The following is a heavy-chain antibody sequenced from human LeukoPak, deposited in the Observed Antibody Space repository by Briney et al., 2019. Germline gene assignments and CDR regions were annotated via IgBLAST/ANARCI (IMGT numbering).Heavy chain of an antibody. V-gene: IGHV1-2*02. D-gene: IGHD1-1*01. Sequence: ASVKVSCKASGYRFIDDYMHWVRQAPGQGLEFMGWINPDSGFTNYAQKFRGRVTMTRDTSISTAYMEVSRLRSDGTAVYYCVPTPEAYSSNWNVWGPGTLVTVSS. J-gene: IGHJ4*02. CDR3: VPTPEAYSSNWNV. CDR1: GYRFIDDY. CDR2: INPDSGFT.